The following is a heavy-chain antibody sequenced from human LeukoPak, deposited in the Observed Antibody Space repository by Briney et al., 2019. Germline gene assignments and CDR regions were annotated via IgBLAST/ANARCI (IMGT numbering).Heavy chain of an antibody. CDR3: AREVEVGATTMIDY. Sequence: TSVKVSCKASGYTFTSYYMHWVRQAPGQGLEWMGIINPSGGSTSYAQKFQGRVTMTTDTSTSTAYMELRSLRSDDTAVYYCAREVEVGATTMIDYWGQGTLVTVSS. CDR1: GYTFTSYY. D-gene: IGHD1-26*01. CDR2: INPSGGST. V-gene: IGHV1-46*01. J-gene: IGHJ4*02.